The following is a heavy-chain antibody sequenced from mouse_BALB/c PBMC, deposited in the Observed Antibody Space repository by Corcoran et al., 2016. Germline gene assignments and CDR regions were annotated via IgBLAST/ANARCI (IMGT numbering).Heavy chain of an antibody. CDR1: GYTFTNYG. CDR3: AREPRAMDY. V-gene: IGHV9-3-1*01. J-gene: IGHJ4*01. CDR2: INTYTGEP. Sequence: QIQLVQSGPELKKPGETVKISCKASGYTFTNYGMNWVKQAPGKGLKWMGWINTYTGEPTYADDFKGRFAFSLETSASTAYLQINNLKNAATATYFCAREPRAMDYWGQGTSVTVSS.